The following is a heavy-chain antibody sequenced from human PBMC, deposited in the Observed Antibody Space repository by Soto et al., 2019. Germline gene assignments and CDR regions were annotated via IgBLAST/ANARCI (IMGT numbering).Heavy chain of an antibody. Sequence: QVQLQESGPGLVKASQTLSLICSVSGESISSGGYYWSWIRHHPGKGLEWIGYIYDSESAYYNPSLKSRVTISMDTSKNHFAMKLSSVTAADTAVYYCARASSSSSAADYWGQGTLITVSP. D-gene: IGHD6-6*01. V-gene: IGHV4-31*03. J-gene: IGHJ4*02. CDR1: GESISSGGYY. CDR2: IYDSESA. CDR3: ARASSSSSAADY.